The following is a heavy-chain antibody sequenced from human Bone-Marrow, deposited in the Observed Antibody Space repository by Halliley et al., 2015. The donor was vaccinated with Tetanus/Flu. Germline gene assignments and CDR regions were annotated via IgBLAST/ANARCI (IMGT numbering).Heavy chain of an antibody. CDR2: IYLDDDK. J-gene: IGHJ4*02. CDR3: AHGLYSYGYAFDY. D-gene: IGHD5-18*01. V-gene: IGHV2-5*02. Sequence: EWLALIYLDDDKRYRPSLMSRLTITRDTYNSQVVLTMTNMSPVDTGTYYCAHGLYSYGYAFDYWGQGTPVTVSS.